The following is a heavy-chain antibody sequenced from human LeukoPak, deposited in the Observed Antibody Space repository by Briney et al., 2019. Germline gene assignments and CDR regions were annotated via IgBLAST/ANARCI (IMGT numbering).Heavy chain of an antibody. CDR2: IYTSGST. CDR1: GGSISSYY. D-gene: IGHD6-19*01. Sequence: SSETLSLTCTVSGGSISSYYWSWIRQPAGKGLEWIWRIYTSGSTNYNPSLKSRVAMSVDTSKHKFSLKLSSVTAADTAVYYCASDPYSSGWYVDAFNTWAKGQWSPSLQ. J-gene: IGHJ3*02. V-gene: IGHV4-4*07. CDR3: ASDPYSSGWYVDAFNT.